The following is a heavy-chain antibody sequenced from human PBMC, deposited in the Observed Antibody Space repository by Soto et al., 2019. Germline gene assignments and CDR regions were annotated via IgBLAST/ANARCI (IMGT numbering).Heavy chain of an antibody. Sequence: PGGSLRLSCAASGFSFSSYSMNWVRQAPGKGLEWVSSISSSSSYIYYADSVKGRFTISRDNAKNSLYLQMNSLRAEDTAVYYCARDHIVGAHYWGQGTLVTVSS. V-gene: IGHV3-21*01. CDR2: ISSSSSYI. D-gene: IGHD1-26*01. J-gene: IGHJ4*02. CDR1: GFSFSSYS. CDR3: ARDHIVGAHY.